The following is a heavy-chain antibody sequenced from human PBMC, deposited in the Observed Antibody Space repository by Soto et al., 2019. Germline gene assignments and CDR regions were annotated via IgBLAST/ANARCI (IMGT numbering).Heavy chain of an antibody. J-gene: IGHJ3*02. D-gene: IGHD3-10*01. CDR3: ASDAPVVAGSGGPPALDI. Sequence: EVQLVESGGGLVQPGGSLRLSCAASGFTVSSNYMSWVRQAPGKGLEWVSVIYSGGSAYYADSVKGRVTISRQNSKYTLKIQMNSLRAADTAVYYCASDAPVVAGSGGPPALDIGGQGTMVAFSS. CDR2: IYSGGSA. CDR1: GFTVSSNY. V-gene: IGHV3-53*04.